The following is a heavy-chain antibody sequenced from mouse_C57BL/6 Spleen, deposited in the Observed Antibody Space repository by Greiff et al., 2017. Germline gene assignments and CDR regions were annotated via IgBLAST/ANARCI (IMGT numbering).Heavy chain of an antibody. CDR2: INPNNGGT. CDR1: GYTFTDYY. Sequence: EVQLQQSGPELVKPGASVKISCKASGYTFTDYYMNWVKQSHGKSLEWIGDINPNNGGTSYNQKFKGKATLTVDKSSSTADMELRSLTSEDSAVYDCARLYWWGQGTTVTVSS. J-gene: IGHJ2*01. CDR3: ARLYW. D-gene: IGHD2-1*01. V-gene: IGHV1-26*01.